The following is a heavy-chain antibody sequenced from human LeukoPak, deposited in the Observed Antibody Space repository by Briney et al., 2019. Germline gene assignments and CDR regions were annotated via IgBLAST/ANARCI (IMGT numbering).Heavy chain of an antibody. CDR1: GGSISSGDYY. V-gene: IGHV4-30-4*01. Sequence: SETLSLTCTVSGGSISSGDYYWSWIRQPPGKGLEWIGYIYYSGSTYYNPSLKSRVTISVDTSKNQFSLKLSSVTAADTAVYYCASGGIAALHWFDPWGQGTLVTVSS. CDR2: IYYSGST. CDR3: ASGGIAALHWFDP. D-gene: IGHD6-13*01. J-gene: IGHJ5*02.